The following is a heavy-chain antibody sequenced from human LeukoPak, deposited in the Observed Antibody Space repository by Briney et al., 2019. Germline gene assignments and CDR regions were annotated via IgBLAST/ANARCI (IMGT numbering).Heavy chain of an antibody. V-gene: IGHV1-69*13. Sequence: SVKVSCKASGGTFSSYAISWVRQAPGQGLEWMGGIIPIFGTANYAQKFQGRVTITADESTTTVYIELSSLRSEDTAVYYCARDIPYEVTFGGVTVMGSFVLDYWGQGTLVTVSS. CDR3: ARDIPYEVTFGGVTVMGSFVLDY. CDR2: IIPIFGTA. D-gene: IGHD3-16*02. CDR1: GGTFSSYA. J-gene: IGHJ4*02.